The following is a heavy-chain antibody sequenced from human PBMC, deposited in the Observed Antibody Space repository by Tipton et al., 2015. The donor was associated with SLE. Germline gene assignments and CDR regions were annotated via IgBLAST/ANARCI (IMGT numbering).Heavy chain of an antibody. D-gene: IGHD2-21*02. J-gene: IGHJ6*02. CDR1: GGSIRSNY. CDR3: ARGLVTWRGAIVGVDV. Sequence: TLSLTCSVSGGSIRSNYWIWIRQPPGKGLAWIGYISHGGGTNYNPSLKSRVTISMDTAKNQFSLKLTSVTAADTATYYCARGLVTWRGAIVGVDVWGQGTTVNVSS. CDR2: ISHGGGT. V-gene: IGHV4-4*09.